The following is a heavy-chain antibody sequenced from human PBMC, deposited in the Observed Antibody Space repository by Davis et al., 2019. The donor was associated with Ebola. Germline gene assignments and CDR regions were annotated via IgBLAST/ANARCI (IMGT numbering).Heavy chain of an antibody. J-gene: IGHJ6*02. CDR3: ARDRLSTGYGMDV. CDR1: GFTFSSYA. CDR2: ISGSGGST. D-gene: IGHD4-17*01. V-gene: IGHV3-23*01. Sequence: GESLKISCAASGFTFSSYAMSWVRQAPGKGLEWVSAISGSGGSTYYADSVKGRFTISRDNSKNTLYLQMNSLGAEDTAVYYCARDRLSTGYGMDVWGQGTTVTVSS.